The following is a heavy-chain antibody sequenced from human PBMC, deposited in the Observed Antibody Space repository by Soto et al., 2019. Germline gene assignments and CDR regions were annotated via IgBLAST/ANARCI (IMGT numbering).Heavy chain of an antibody. CDR1: GFTFGNNA. CDR2: ISGSGGGT. J-gene: IGHJ4*02. CDR3: ARMTHASDALTSSGD. Sequence: PGGSLRLSSSSSGFTFGNNAMTWVGQAPGKGLECVSRISGSGGGTYYADSVKGRFTISRDNSENTLYLHLNSLRVADTAIYYCARMTHASDALTSSGDWGQGAMVTVSA. V-gene: IGHV3-23*01. D-gene: IGHD3-9*01.